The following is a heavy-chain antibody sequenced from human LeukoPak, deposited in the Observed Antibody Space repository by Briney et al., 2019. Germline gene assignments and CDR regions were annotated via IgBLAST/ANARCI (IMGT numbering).Heavy chain of an antibody. D-gene: IGHD1-1*01. CDR3: AREPVVGTYDAFDV. V-gene: IGHV4-30-4*08. CDR2: IVYSGTT. Sequence: SETLSLTCTVSGGSISSGGYYWSWIRQPPGKGLEWIGYIVYSGTTYYNPSLKSRVTISVDTSKNQFSLELNSVTAADTAMYYCAREPVVGTYDAFDVWGQGTMVTVSS. J-gene: IGHJ3*01. CDR1: GGSISSGGYY.